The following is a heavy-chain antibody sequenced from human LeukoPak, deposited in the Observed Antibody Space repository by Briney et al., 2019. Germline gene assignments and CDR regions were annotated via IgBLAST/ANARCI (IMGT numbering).Heavy chain of an antibody. Sequence: GGSLRVSCAASGFTFSSDWMHWVRQAPGKGLVWVSRINSDGSSTSYADSVKGRFTIPRDNAKNTLYLQMNSLRAEDTAVCYCASSYYGSGSYYSYYGMDAWGKGTTVTVAS. CDR3: ASSYYGSGSYYSYYGMDA. D-gene: IGHD3-10*01. CDR2: INSDGSST. J-gene: IGHJ6*04. V-gene: IGHV3-74*01. CDR1: GFTFSSDW.